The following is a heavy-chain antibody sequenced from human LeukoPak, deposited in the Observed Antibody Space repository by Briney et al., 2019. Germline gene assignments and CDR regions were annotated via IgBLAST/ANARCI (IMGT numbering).Heavy chain of an antibody. J-gene: IGHJ3*02. CDR2: ISYDGSNK. CDR3: ASSYYYGSGSYYIPGAFDI. Sequence: GGFLRLSCAASGFTFSSYAMHWVRQAPGKGLEWVAFISYDGSNKYYADSVRGRFPIFRDNSKNTLYLQMNSLRAEDTAVYHCASSYYYGSGSYYIPGAFDIWGQGTMVTVSS. CDR1: GFTFSSYA. V-gene: IGHV3-30-3*01. D-gene: IGHD3-10*01.